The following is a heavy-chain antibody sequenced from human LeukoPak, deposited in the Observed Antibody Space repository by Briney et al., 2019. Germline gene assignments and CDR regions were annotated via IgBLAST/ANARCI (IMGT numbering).Heavy chain of an antibody. V-gene: IGHV4-30-4*08. CDR2: ISDTGRT. D-gene: IGHD6-13*01. CDR1: GGSISSSSYY. Sequence: PSETLSLTCTVSGGSISSSSYYWGWIRQPPGKGLEWIGYISDTGRTFYNESLKSRLTVSLDTSNNHFSLKLTSVTAADTAVYYCAREKQQLAPDAFDIWGQGTMVTVSS. CDR3: AREKQQLAPDAFDI. J-gene: IGHJ3*02.